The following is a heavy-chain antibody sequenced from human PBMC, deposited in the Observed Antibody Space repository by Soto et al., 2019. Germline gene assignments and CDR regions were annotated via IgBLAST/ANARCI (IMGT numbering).Heavy chain of an antibody. Sequence: QVQLVQSGAEVKKPGASVKVSCKASGYTFTSYYMHWVRQAPGQGLEWMGIINPSGGSTSYAQKFQGRVNMTRDTSTSTVYMELSSLRSEDTAVYYCARSHCSGGSCYSGGGWFDPWGQGTLVTVSS. J-gene: IGHJ5*02. D-gene: IGHD2-15*01. CDR1: GYTFTSYY. CDR3: ARSHCSGGSCYSGGGWFDP. CDR2: INPSGGST. V-gene: IGHV1-46*01.